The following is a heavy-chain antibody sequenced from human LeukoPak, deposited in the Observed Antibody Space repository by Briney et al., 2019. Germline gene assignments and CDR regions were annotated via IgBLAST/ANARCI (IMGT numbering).Heavy chain of an antibody. CDR1: GYTFTGYY. Sequence: ASVKVSCKASGYTFTGYYIQWLRQAPGQGLEWMGWINPNSGGTNYAQKFQGRVPMTEDTSISTAYMELSSLRSDDTAVYYCAREGQYCSSTTCYTGFDSWGQGTLVTVSS. D-gene: IGHD2-2*02. V-gene: IGHV1-2*02. CDR3: AREGQYCSSTTCYTGFDS. J-gene: IGHJ4*02. CDR2: INPNSGGT.